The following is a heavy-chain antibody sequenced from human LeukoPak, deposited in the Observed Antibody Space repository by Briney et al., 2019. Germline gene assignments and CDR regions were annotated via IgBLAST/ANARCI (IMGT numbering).Heavy chain of an antibody. D-gene: IGHD1-26*01. CDR3: ARGEWELLIDY. CDR1: GFTFSSYS. J-gene: IGHJ4*02. V-gene: IGHV3-21*01. Sequence: PGGSLRLSCAASGFTFSSYSMNWVRQAPGKGLEWVSSTSSSSSYIYYADSVKGRFTISRDNAKNSLYLQMNSLRAEDTAVYYCARGEWELLIDYWGQGTLVTVSS. CDR2: TSSSSSYI.